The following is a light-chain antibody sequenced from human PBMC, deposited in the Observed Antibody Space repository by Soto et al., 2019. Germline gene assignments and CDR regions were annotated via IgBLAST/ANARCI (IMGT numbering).Light chain of an antibody. CDR1: QSVSSY. Sequence: EIVLTQSPATLSLSPGERATLSCRASQSVSSYLAWYQQKPGQAPRLLIYDASNRATGIPARFSGSGSGTAFTLTISRLEPEDFAVYYCQQRSNRPTFGQGTKVEIK. CDR2: DAS. V-gene: IGKV3-11*01. CDR3: QQRSNRPT. J-gene: IGKJ1*01.